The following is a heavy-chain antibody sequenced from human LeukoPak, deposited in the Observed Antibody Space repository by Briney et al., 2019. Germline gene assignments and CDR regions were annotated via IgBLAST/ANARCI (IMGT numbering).Heavy chain of an antibody. Sequence: SQTLSLTCAISGDSVSGNIATWNWIRQSPSRGLEWLGRTYYRSRWHNVYAESVKSRITINPDTSKNQFSLLLNSVTPEDTAVYYCAKSGSYLEYLQHWGQGTPVIVSS. D-gene: IGHD1-26*01. V-gene: IGHV6-1*01. J-gene: IGHJ1*01. CDR2: TYYRSRWHN. CDR3: AKSGSYLEYLQH. CDR1: GDSVSGNIAT.